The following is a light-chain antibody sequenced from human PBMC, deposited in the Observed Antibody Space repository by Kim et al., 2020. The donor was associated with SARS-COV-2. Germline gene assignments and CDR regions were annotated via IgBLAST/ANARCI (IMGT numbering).Light chain of an antibody. J-gene: IGLJ3*02. Sequence: QSVLTQPPSVSGTPGQTVTISSSGRSSNIGENPGSWYQQVPGTAPRLLIYENNQRPSGVPARFSGSKSGNSASLAISGLQSGDEADYYCASWDDSLTGWVFGGGTQLTVL. CDR1: SSNIGENP. CDR2: ENN. V-gene: IGLV1-44*01. CDR3: ASWDDSLTGWV.